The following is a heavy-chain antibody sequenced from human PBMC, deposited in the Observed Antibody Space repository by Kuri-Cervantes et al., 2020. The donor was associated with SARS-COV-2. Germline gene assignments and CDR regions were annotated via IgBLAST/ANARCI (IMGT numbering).Heavy chain of an antibody. CDR2: IYWDDDK. Sequence: SGPTLVKPTQTLTLTCTVSGFSLSNARMGVSWIRQPPGKALEWLALIYWDDDKRCGPSLKSRLTITKDTSKNQVVLTMTNMDPVDTATYYCAHIPDTAMVISYFDYWGQGTLVTVSS. V-gene: IGHV2-5*05. CDR3: AHIPDTAMVISYFDY. D-gene: IGHD5-18*01. CDR1: GFSLSNARMG. J-gene: IGHJ4*02.